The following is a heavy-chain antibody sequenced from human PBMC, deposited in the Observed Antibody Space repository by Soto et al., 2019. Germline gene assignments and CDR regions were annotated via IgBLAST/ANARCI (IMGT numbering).Heavy chain of an antibody. CDR2: IIPILGIA. CDR1: GGTFSSYT. D-gene: IGHD2-15*01. J-gene: IGHJ4*02. Sequence: QVQLVQSGAEVKKPGSSVKVSCKASGGTFSSYTINWVRQAPGQGLEWMGMIIPILGIANYAQKFQDRVTIPSDKSPSTASMRRSSLIPADTAGYYCARGRGGRGDYWGQGTLFTVSS. V-gene: IGHV1-69*02. CDR3: ARGRGGRGDY.